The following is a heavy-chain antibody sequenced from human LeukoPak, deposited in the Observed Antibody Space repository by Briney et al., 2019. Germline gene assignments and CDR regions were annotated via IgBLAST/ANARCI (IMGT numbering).Heavy chain of an antibody. CDR3: AKPRGSYDAFDI. V-gene: IGHV3-23*01. CDR2: ISGSGVGT. J-gene: IGHJ3*02. D-gene: IGHD1-26*01. Sequence: GGSLRLSCAASGFTFSSYAMSWVRPAPGKGLEWVSAISGSGVGTYYADSVKGRFTISRDNSKNTLYLQMNSLRAEDTAVYFCAKPRGSYDAFDIWGQGTMVTVSS. CDR1: GFTFSSYA.